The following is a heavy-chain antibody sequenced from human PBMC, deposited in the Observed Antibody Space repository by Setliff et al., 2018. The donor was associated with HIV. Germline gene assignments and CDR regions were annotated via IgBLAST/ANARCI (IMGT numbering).Heavy chain of an antibody. Sequence: ASVKVSCKASGYGFTTYSLHWVRQAPGHSLEWVGWINVGKGDTKYSQELQDRITITRDTSANTAYMELSSLRSDDTAVYFCVRGALLAAFDFDYWGQGTLVTVSS. CDR3: VRGALLAAFDFDY. CDR1: GYGFTTYS. J-gene: IGHJ4*01. CDR2: INVGKGDT. V-gene: IGHV1-3*01. D-gene: IGHD3-10*01.